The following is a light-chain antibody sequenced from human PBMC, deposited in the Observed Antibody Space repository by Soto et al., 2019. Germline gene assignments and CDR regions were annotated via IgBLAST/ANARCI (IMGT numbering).Light chain of an antibody. Sequence: EVVLTQSPGTLSLSPGERATLSCRASQSVSNNYLAWYQQKPGQSPKHLIFGSTDRATGIPDRFSGSGSGTDFTLTISRLEPEDFAVYYCHQYGSSPPYTFGQGTKLEIK. CDR3: HQYGSSPPYT. J-gene: IGKJ2*01. CDR1: QSVSNNY. CDR2: GST. V-gene: IGKV3-20*01.